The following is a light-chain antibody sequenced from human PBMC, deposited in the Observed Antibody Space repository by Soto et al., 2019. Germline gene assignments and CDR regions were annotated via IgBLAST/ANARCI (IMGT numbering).Light chain of an antibody. CDR1: QSVSSY. CDR3: QQYGSSGT. J-gene: IGKJ1*01. V-gene: IGKV3-20*01. CDR2: DAS. Sequence: ENALSQSPATRSLSPGESATLSCRASQSVSSYLAWFQQSPGQAPRLLIYDASNRATGIPARFSGSGSGTDFTLTISRLEPEDFAVYYCQQYGSSGTFGQGTKVDIK.